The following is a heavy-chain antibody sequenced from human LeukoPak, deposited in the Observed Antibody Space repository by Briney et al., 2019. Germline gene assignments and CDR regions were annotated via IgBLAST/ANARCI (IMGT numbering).Heavy chain of an antibody. CDR1: GFTFSNFA. J-gene: IGHJ4*02. D-gene: IGHD3-10*01. CDR2: IKSKTDGGTT. V-gene: IGHV3-15*01. Sequence: GGSLRLSCSASGFTFSNFAMHWVRQVPGKGLEWVGRIKSKTDGGTTDYAAPVKGRFTISRDDSKNTLYLQMNSLKTEDTAIYCCTKTYYYGSGSLDYWGQGTLVTVSS. CDR3: TKTYYYGSGSLDY.